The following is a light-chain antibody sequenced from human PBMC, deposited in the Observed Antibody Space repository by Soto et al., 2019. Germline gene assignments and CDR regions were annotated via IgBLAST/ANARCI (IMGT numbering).Light chain of an antibody. Sequence: DIHMTQSPSTLSASVGDRVTITCRASEAISNYLAWYQQQPGKVPKLLVYAASTLQSGVPSRFSGRGSETEFTLTISSLQPEDVATYYCQKYNSAPLTFGQGTKVDI. CDR3: QKYNSAPLT. CDR2: AAS. CDR1: EAISNY. V-gene: IGKV1-27*01. J-gene: IGKJ1*01.